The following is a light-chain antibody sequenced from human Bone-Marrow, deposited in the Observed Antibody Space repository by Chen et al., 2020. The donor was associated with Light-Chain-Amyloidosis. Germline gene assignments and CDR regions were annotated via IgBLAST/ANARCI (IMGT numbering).Light chain of an antibody. CDR3: PVWDRSRDRPV. J-gene: IGLJ3*02. V-gene: IGLV3-21*02. Sequence: SYVLNQPSAAAAAPGQTATIACGGNNSGSTSVHWYQQTPVQAPLLVVYGDSNRPSGFPERLSGSNSGTTASLAISRVESGDVAVYYCPVWDRSRDRPVFGGGTKLTVL. CDR1: NSGSTS. CDR2: GDS.